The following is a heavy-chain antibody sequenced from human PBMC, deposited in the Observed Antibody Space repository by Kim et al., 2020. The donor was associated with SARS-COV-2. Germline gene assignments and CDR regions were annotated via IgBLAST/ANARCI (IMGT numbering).Heavy chain of an antibody. J-gene: IGHJ4*02. Sequence: YYADSVKGRFTISRDNSQNPLYLQMNSLRAEDTAVYYCARGGGSWGYFDYWGQGTLVTVSS. CDR3: ARGGGSWGYFDY. V-gene: IGHV3-53*01. D-gene: IGHD2-15*01.